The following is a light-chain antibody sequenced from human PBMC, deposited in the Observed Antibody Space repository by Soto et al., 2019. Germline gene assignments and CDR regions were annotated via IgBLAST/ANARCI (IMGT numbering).Light chain of an antibody. Sequence: ETVMTQSPVTLSVSPGDTVTLSCRASQRVSSHLAWYQQKPGQAPRLLISAASTRATGIPVRFSGSGSETEFTLTIRSLQSEDFALYYCHQYNNWPWTFGQGTKVDIK. CDR1: QRVSSH. J-gene: IGKJ1*01. CDR3: HQYNNWPWT. CDR2: AAS. V-gene: IGKV3-15*01.